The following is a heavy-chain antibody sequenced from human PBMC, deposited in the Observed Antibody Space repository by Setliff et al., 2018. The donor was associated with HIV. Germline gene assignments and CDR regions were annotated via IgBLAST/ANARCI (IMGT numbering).Heavy chain of an antibody. Sequence: SLRLSCAASGFNFNDYAMHWVRQAPGEGLEWVSGISWNSGSIGYADSVKGRFSISRDNAKDSVYLQMNSLRTEDTAIYYCAKGFSRIVAVISDYWGLGTLVTVSS. CDR1: GFNFNDYA. V-gene: IGHV3-9*01. CDR2: ISWNSGSI. CDR3: AKGFSRIVAVISDY. D-gene: IGHD3-22*01. J-gene: IGHJ4*02.